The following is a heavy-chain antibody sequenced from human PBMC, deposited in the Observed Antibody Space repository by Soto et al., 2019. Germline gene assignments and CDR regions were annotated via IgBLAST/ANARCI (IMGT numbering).Heavy chain of an antibody. Sequence: QVQRVDSGGGVVQPGRSLRLSCAASGFTFSSYGMHWVRQAPGKGLEWVAVIWYDGSNKYYADSVKGRFTISRDNSKNTLYLQMNSLRAEDTAVYYCAGRRGYSYGSLYYYYGMDVWGQGTTVTVSS. CDR2: IWYDGSNK. CDR1: GFTFSSYG. V-gene: IGHV3-33*01. D-gene: IGHD5-18*01. CDR3: AGRRGYSYGSLYYYYGMDV. J-gene: IGHJ6*02.